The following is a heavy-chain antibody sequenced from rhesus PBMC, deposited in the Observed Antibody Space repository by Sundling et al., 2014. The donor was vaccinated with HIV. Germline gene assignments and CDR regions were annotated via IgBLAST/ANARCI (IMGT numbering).Heavy chain of an antibody. CDR2: ITYSGNT. CDR1: GGSISSSYYY. Sequence: QVQLQESGPGLVKPSETLSLTCAVSGGSISSSYYYWNWIRQPPGKGLEWIGYITYSGNTNSNPSLKSRVTISRDTSKNQFSLKLRSVTAADTAVYYCVRDQNVSYKYIVYGLDSWGQGVAVTVSS. J-gene: IGHJ6*01. D-gene: IGHD1-44*02. CDR3: VRDQNVSYKYIVYGLDS. V-gene: IGHV4-122*02.